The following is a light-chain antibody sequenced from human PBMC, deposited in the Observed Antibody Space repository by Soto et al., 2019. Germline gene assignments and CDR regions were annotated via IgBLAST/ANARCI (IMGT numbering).Light chain of an antibody. Sequence: EIVMTQSPVTLSVSPGETDNLSCRASQTVTSNLAWYQQKPGRSPRPLLSGASTRATGIPARFSGSGSGTEFTLTISRLQSEDLAVYYCQQYNDWPRTFGQGTKVEI. J-gene: IGKJ1*01. CDR3: QQYNDWPRT. CDR2: GAS. CDR1: QTVTSN. V-gene: IGKV3-15*01.